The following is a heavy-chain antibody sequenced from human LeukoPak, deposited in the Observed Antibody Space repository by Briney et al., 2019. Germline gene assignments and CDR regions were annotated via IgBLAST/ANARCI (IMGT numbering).Heavy chain of an antibody. J-gene: IGHJ4*02. Sequence: GGSLRLSCAASGFTFSSYAMHWVRQAPGKGLEWVALISYDGSNKYYADSVKGRFTISRDNSKNTLYLQMNSLRAEDTAIYYCAKADYYDSSGQNLGGIDYWGQGTLVTVSS. CDR2: ISYDGSNK. CDR1: GFTFSSYA. CDR3: AKADYYDSSGQNLGGIDY. V-gene: IGHV3-30*04. D-gene: IGHD3-22*01.